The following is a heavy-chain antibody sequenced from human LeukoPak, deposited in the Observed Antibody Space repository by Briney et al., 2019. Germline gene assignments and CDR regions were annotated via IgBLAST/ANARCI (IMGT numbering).Heavy chain of an antibody. J-gene: IGHJ5*02. CDR3: ARGLVEQGFDP. CDR2: INHSGST. D-gene: IGHD2-8*02. Sequence: PSETLSLTCAVYGGSFSGYYWSWLRQPPGKGLEWIGEINHSGSTNYNPSLKSRVTISVDTSKNQFSLKLSSVTAADTAVYYCARGLVEQGFDPWGQGTLVTVSS. CDR1: GGSFSGYY. V-gene: IGHV4-34*01.